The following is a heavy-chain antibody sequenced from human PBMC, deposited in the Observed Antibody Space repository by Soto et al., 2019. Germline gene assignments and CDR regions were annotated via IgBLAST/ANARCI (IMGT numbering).Heavy chain of an antibody. D-gene: IGHD1-1*01. CDR1: GFTFSSYS. Sequence: GGSLRLSCAASGFTFSSYSMNWVRQAPGKGLEWVSSISSSSSYIYYADSVKGRFTISRDNAKNSLYLQMNSLRAEDTAVYYCARARGRDDNEYFQHWGQGTLVTVSS. CDR2: ISSSSSYI. V-gene: IGHV3-21*01. CDR3: ARARGRDDNEYFQH. J-gene: IGHJ1*01.